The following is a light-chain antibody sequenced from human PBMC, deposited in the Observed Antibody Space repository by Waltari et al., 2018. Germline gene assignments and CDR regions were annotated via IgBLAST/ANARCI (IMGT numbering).Light chain of an antibody. Sequence: DIQMTQSPSSLSASVGGTVTITCRASQGISSYLNWFQQKPGKAPKLLIYAATTLQGGVPSRFSGSGSGTEFTLTISSLQPEDFASYYCLHHNSYPLTFGGGTKVEI. CDR2: AAT. V-gene: IGKV1-17*01. CDR1: QGISSY. J-gene: IGKJ4*01. CDR3: LHHNSYPLT.